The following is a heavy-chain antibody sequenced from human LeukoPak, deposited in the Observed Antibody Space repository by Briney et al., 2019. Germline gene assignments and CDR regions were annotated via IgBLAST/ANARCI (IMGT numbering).Heavy chain of an antibody. J-gene: IGHJ6*02. CDR2: IYYSGST. CDR1: GGSISSSSYY. V-gene: IGHV4-39*01. D-gene: IGHD3-10*01. CDR3: ARQAMVRGVPYYYYGMDV. Sequence: SETLSLTCTVSGGSISSSSYYWGWIRQPPGKGLEWIGSIYYSGSTYYNPSLKSRVTISVDASKNQFSLKLSSVTAADTAVYYCARQAMVRGVPYYYYGMDVWGQGSTVTVYS.